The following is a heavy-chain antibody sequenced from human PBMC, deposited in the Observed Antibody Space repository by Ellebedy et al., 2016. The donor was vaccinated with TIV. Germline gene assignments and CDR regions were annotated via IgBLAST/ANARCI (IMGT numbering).Heavy chain of an antibody. Sequence: SETLSLXXAVSGGSISSSNWWSWVRQPPGKGLEWIGEIYHSGSTNYNPSLKSRVTISVDKSKNQFSLKLSSVTAADTAVYFCARGVDYYDPFDYWGQGTLVTVSS. D-gene: IGHD3-22*01. V-gene: IGHV4-4*02. J-gene: IGHJ4*02. CDR1: GGSISSSNW. CDR2: IYHSGST. CDR3: ARGVDYYDPFDY.